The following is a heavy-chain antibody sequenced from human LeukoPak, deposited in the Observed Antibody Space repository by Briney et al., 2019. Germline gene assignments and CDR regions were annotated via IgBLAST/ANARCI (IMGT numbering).Heavy chain of an antibody. CDR1: GFTFDDYG. CDR2: INWNGGST. CDR3: ARAGTMVRGVIISSWFDP. V-gene: IGHV3-20*01. D-gene: IGHD3-10*01. J-gene: IGHJ5*02. Sequence: TGGSLRLSCAASGFTFDDYGMSWVRQAPGKGLGWVSGINWNGGSTGYADSVKGRFTISRDNAKNSLYLQMNSLRAEDTALYHCARAGTMVRGVIISSWFDPWGQGTLVTVSS.